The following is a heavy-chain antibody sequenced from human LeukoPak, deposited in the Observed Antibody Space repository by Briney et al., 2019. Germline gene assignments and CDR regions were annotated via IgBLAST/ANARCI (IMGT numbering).Heavy chain of an antibody. V-gene: IGHV4-34*01. CDR3: ARGEDGYNRDYYFDY. CDR1: GGSFSGYY. Sequence: SETLSLTCAVYGGSFSGYYWSWIRQPPGKGLEWIGGIYHSGSTYYNPSLKSRVTISVDTSKNQFSLKLSSVTAADTAVYYCARGEDGYNRDYYFDYWGQGTLVTVSS. CDR2: IYHSGST. J-gene: IGHJ4*02. D-gene: IGHD5-24*01.